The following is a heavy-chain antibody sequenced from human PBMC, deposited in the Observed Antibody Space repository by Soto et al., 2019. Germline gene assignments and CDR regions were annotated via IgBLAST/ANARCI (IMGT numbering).Heavy chain of an antibody. D-gene: IGHD3-3*01. CDR1: GVTFSSFA. J-gene: IGHJ4*02. CDR2: ISGSGGST. CDR3: AKAATYDCWSGLYFDY. Sequence: VGSLRLSCVASGVTFSSFAMSWVRQSPGKGLEWVSTISGSGGSTYYADSVKGRLTISRDNSKNTLSLHINSLRAEDTAVYYCAKAATYDCWSGLYFDYWGQGTLVTVSS. V-gene: IGHV3-23*01.